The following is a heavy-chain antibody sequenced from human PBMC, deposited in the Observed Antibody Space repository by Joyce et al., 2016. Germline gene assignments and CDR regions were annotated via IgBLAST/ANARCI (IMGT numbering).Heavy chain of an antibody. J-gene: IGHJ4*02. V-gene: IGHV3-72*01. CDR3: SRDRGARSDY. CDR2: IRNKANSYTT. Sequence: EVQLVESGGGLVQPGGSLRLSCAASGCIFSDHYMDWVRQAPGKGLEWVGRIRNKANSYTTEYAASVKGRFTISRDDSKNSLYLQMNSLKTEDTAVYYCSRDRGARSDYWGQGTLVTVSS. CDR1: GCIFSDHY. D-gene: IGHD1-26*01.